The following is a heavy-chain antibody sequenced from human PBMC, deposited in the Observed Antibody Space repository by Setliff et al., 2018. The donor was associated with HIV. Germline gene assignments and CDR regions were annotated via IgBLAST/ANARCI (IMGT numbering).Heavy chain of an antibody. D-gene: IGHD4-17*01. CDR3: ARDPGRGPYGGNY. J-gene: IGHJ4*02. Sequence: ASVKVSCKASGYTFTSYTMHWVRQAPGQRLEWMGWINEDSVKGRFTISRDNAKNSLYLQMNSLRAEDTAVYYCARDPGRGPYGGNYWGQGTLVTVSS. V-gene: IGHV1-3*01. CDR2: IN. CDR1: GYTFTSYT.